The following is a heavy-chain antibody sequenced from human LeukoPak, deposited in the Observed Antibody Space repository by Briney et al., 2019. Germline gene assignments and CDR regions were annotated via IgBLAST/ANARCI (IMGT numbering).Heavy chain of an antibody. Sequence: SETLSLTCTVSGYSIASGFYWGWIRQTPGKGLEWIGSMYQSGNTNYNPSLKSRVTMSLDTSKNQFSLKVTSVTAADTAVYYCARGDPANFDYWGQGALVTVSS. V-gene: IGHV4-38-2*02. CDR3: ARGDPANFDY. CDR1: GYSIASGFY. J-gene: IGHJ4*02. CDR2: MYQSGNT.